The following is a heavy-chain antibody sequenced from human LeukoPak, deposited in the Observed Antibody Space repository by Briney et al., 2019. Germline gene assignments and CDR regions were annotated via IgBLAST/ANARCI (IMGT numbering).Heavy chain of an antibody. CDR3: TKGGISLWFGELLYPGPGMYDY. V-gene: IGHV3-23*01. Sequence: GGSLRLSCAASGFTFSSYAMNWVRQAPGKGLEWVSAISGSGGSTYYADSVKGRFTISRDNSKNTLYLQMNSLRAEDTAVYYCTKGGISLWFGELLYPGPGMYDYWGQGTLVTVSS. CDR2: ISGSGGST. D-gene: IGHD3-10*01. CDR1: GFTFSSYA. J-gene: IGHJ4*02.